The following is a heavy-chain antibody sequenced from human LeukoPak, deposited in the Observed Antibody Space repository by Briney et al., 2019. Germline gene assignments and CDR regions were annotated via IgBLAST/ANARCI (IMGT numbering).Heavy chain of an antibody. D-gene: IGHD6-19*01. CDR1: GYTFTSYG. CDR3: ARTVAGTKYFQH. J-gene: IGHJ1*01. Sequence: ASVKVSCKASGYTFTSYGISWVRQAPGQGLEWMGWISAYNGNTNCAQKLQGRVTMTTDTSTSTAYMELRSLRSDDTAVYYCARTVAGTKYFQHWGQGTLVTVSS. V-gene: IGHV1-18*01. CDR2: ISAYNGNT.